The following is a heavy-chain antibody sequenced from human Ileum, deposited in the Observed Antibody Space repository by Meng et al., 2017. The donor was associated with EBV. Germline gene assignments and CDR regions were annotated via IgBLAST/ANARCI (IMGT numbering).Heavy chain of an antibody. CDR1: GGSISSCNW. D-gene: IGHD2-21*01. Sequence: QVPLQEWGPGLVKPSETLSLPCAVSGGSISSCNWWWWRRPPAGKVVEFSGKIYLSMCNYYKPPQRRLVITAVDNSKQQFSLMPCVVAAAEAVLYCGARDCGADQLCYWGQGTLVTVSS. CDR3: ARDCGADQLCY. V-gene: IGHV4-4*01. J-gene: IGHJ4*02. CDR2: IYLSMCN.